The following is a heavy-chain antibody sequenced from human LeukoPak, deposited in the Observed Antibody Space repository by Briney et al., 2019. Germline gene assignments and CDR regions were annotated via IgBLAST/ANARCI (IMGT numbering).Heavy chain of an antibody. Sequence: GGSLRLSCAASGFTFSSYWMHWVRQAPGKGLVWVSRINSDGSSTSYAASVKGRLTISSDNAKNTLYLQMTSLGAEDTAVYYCARDFRIYGMDVWGQGTTVTVSS. J-gene: IGHJ6*02. V-gene: IGHV3-74*01. CDR3: ARDFRIYGMDV. CDR1: GFTFSSYW. CDR2: INSDGSST.